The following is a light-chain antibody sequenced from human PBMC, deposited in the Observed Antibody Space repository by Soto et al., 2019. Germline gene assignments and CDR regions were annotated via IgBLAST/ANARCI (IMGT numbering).Light chain of an antibody. J-gene: IGLJ3*02. V-gene: IGLV1-40*01. CDR2: GNS. Sequence: VLTQPPSVSGAPGQRVTISCTGSSSNIGAGYDVHWYQQLPGTAPKLLIYGNSNRPSGVPDRVSGSKSGTSASLAITGLQAEDEADYYCQSYDSSLSRVFGGGTKLTVL. CDR3: QSYDSSLSRV. CDR1: SSNIGAGYD.